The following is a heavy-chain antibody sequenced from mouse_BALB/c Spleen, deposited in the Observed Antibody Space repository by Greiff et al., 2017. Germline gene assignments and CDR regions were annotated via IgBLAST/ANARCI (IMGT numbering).Heavy chain of an antibody. J-gene: IGHJ4*01. CDR3: ARGDYDGHYYAMDY. Sequence: QVQLQQSGAELVRPGVSVKISCKGSGYTFTDYAMHWVKQSHAKSLEWIGVISTYYGDASYNQKFKGKATMTVDKSSSTAYMELARLTSEDSAIYYCARGDYDGHYYAMDYWGQGTSVTVSS. V-gene: IGHV1S137*01. CDR1: GYTFTDYA. D-gene: IGHD2-4*01. CDR2: ISTYYGDA.